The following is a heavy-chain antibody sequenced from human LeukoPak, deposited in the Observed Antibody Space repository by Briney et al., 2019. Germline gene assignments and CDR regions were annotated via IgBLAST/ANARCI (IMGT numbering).Heavy chain of an antibody. CDR1: GFTFSNYG. J-gene: IGHJ2*01. Sequence: PGRSLRLSCAASGFTFSNYGIHWVRQAPGKGLEWVTVVSNSGTTTYYADSVKGRFTISRDNSKNSLYLQMNSLRTEDTALYYCAKAPLREGYFDLWGRGTLVTVSS. CDR3: AKAPLREGYFDL. D-gene: IGHD5-24*01. V-gene: IGHV3-30*18. CDR2: VSNSGTTT.